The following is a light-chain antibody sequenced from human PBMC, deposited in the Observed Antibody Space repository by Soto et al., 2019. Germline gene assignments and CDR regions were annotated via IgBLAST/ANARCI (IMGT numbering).Light chain of an antibody. CDR2: GAS. Sequence: EIVLTQSPGTLSLSPGEEATLSCRASQSVDSNYLAWYQQKPGQTPRLIIYGASGRADGIPHRFSGSGFGTDFTLTISKVEPEDFAVYYCQQYNTWPPYTFGQGTKVDIK. CDR3: QQYNTWPPYT. CDR1: QSVDSNY. J-gene: IGKJ2*01. V-gene: IGKV3-20*01.